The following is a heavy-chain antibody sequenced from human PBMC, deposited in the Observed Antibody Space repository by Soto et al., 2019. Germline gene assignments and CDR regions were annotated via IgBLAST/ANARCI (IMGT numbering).Heavy chain of an antibody. D-gene: IGHD3-16*02. CDR3: AHSRSSNAFDV. Sequence: QITLKESGPTLVKPTQTLTLTCTFSGFSFTTSGVGVGWIRQPPGKALEWLLLIYWDDDKRYSPSLKSRLTITKDTSKNQVVLTMTNMDPVDTATYYCAHSRSSNAFDVWGQGTMVTFPS. CDR1: GFSFTTSGVG. CDR2: IYWDDDK. V-gene: IGHV2-5*02. J-gene: IGHJ3*01.